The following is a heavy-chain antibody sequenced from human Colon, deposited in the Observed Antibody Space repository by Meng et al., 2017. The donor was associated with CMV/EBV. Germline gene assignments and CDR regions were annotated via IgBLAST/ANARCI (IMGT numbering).Heavy chain of an antibody. J-gene: IGHJ4*02. Sequence: KVSCKGSGYSFSSFWIGWVRQMPGKGLEWMGIIYPGDSDTRYSPAFQGQVTISADESLNTAYLQWSSLKPSDTAMYFCARLGVSSTYFDSWGQGTLVTVSS. CDR3: ARLGVSSTYFDS. V-gene: IGHV5-51*01. CDR1: GYSFSSFW. D-gene: IGHD2-2*01. CDR2: IYPGDSDT.